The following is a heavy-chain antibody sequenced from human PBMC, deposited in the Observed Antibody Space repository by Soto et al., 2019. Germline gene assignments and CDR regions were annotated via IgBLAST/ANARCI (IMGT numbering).Heavy chain of an antibody. D-gene: IGHD1-1*01. J-gene: IGHJ4*02. CDR3: ARGRYGDY. CDR1: GYAFTTYG. Sequence: QVHLVQSGAEVKKPGASAKVSCKGSGYAFTTYGITWVRQAPGQGLEWMGWISAHNGNTNYAQKLQGRVTVTRDTSTSTAYMELRSLSSDDTAVYYCARGRYGDYWGQGALVTVSS. CDR2: ISAHNGNT. V-gene: IGHV1-18*01.